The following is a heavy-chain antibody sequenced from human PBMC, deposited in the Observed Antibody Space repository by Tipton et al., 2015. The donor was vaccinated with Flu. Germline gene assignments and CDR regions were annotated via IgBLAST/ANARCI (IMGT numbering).Heavy chain of an antibody. CDR3: TRDEKTIFGVVALAGMDV. V-gene: IGHV3-49*04. D-gene: IGHD3-3*01. CDR2: IRSKAYGGTT. Sequence: SLRLSCPASGFTFGDYAMSWVRQAPGKGLEWVGFIRSKAYGGTTEYAASVKGRFTISRDDSKSIAYLQMNSLKTEDTAVYYCTRDEKTIFGVVALAGMDVWGQGTTVTVSS. J-gene: IGHJ6*02. CDR1: GFTFGDYA.